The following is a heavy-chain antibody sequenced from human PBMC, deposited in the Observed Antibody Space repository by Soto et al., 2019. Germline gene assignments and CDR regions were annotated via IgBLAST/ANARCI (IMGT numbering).Heavy chain of an antibody. CDR2: IIPIFGTA. V-gene: IGHV1-69*12. J-gene: IGHJ4*02. D-gene: IGHD4-17*01. Sequence: QVQLVQSGAEVKKPGSSVKVSCKASGGTFSSYAISWVRQAPGQGLEWMGGIIPIFGTANYAQKFQGRVTITADESTSKAYMELSSLRSEDTAVYYCARPPNVQRRGDDYYVDYWGQGTLVTVSS. CDR1: GGTFSSYA. CDR3: ARPPNVQRRGDDYYVDY.